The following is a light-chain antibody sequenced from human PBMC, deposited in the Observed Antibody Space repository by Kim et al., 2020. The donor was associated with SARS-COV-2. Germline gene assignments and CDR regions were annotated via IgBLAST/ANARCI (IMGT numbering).Light chain of an antibody. CDR3: QQRSNWPSIT. V-gene: IGKV3-11*01. Sequence: SPGERATLSCRASQSVSSYLALYQQKPGQAPSLLIYDASNRATGIPARFSGSGSGTDFTLTISSLEPEDFAVYYCQQRSNWPSITFGQGTRLEIK. CDR1: QSVSSY. J-gene: IGKJ5*01. CDR2: DAS.